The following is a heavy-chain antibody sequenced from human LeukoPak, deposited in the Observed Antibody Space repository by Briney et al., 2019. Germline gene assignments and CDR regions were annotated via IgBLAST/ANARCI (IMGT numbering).Heavy chain of an antibody. J-gene: IGHJ4*02. Sequence: SVKVSCKASGGTFSSSAISWVRQAPGQGLEWMGRIIPILGIANYAQKFQGRVTITADKSTSTAYMELSSLRSEDTAVYYCAGAQSPMIVEDYWGQGTLVTVSS. CDR2: IIPILGIA. V-gene: IGHV1-69*04. CDR3: AGAQSPMIVEDY. CDR1: GGTFSSSA. D-gene: IGHD3-22*01.